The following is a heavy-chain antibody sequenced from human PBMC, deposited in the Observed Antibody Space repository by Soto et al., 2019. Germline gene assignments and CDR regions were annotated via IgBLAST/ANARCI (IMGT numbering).Heavy chain of an antibody. CDR3: ARVGLKYSSWSSGYHFDY. V-gene: IGHV4-59*01. CDR2: IYYSGST. Sequence: QVQLQESGPGLVKPSETLSLTCTVSGGSISSYYWSWIRQSPGKGLEWIGYIYYSGSTNYNLSLMSRVTISVDTSKNHVSRRRSSVTAADTAVYYCARVGLKYSSWSSGYHFDYWGQGTLVTVSS. D-gene: IGHD6-6*01. J-gene: IGHJ4*02. CDR1: GGSISSYY.